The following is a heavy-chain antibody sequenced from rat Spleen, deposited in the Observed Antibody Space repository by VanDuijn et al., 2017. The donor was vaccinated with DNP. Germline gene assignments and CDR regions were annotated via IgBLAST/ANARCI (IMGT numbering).Heavy chain of an antibody. V-gene: IGHV5-19*01. J-gene: IGHJ1*01. D-gene: IGHD1-9*01. CDR2: ISPSGGST. Sequence: EVQLVESGGGLVQPGRSLKLSCAASGFTFSNYGMHWIRQAPTKGLEWVASISPSGGSTYYRDSVKGRFTISRDNAKSTLYLQMDSLRSEDTATYYCATHTTGIIPYWYFDFWGPGTMVTVSS. CDR3: ATHTTGIIPYWYFDF. CDR1: GFTFSNYG.